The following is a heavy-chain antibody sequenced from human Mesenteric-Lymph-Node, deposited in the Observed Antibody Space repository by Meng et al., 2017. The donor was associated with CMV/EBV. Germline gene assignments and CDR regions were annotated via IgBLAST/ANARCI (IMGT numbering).Heavy chain of an antibody. D-gene: IGHD4-23*01. V-gene: IGHV3-33*01. CDR1: GFAFSNYS. J-gene: IGHJ4*02. CDR3: ARDFYGGNPEYYFDY. CDR2: IWYDGSNK. Sequence: SGFAFSNYSVNWVRQAPGKGLEWVAVIWYDGSNKYYADSVKGRFTISRDNSKNTLYLQMNSLRAEDTAVYYCARDFYGGNPEYYFDYWGQGTLVTVSS.